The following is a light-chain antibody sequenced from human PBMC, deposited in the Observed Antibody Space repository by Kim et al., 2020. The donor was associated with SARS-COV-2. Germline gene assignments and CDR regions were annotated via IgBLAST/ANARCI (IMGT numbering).Light chain of an antibody. Sequence: EIMMTQSPVTLSVSPGERATLSCRASQSVSSSYLSWYQQKPGQAPRLLIYGASTRATGIPARFSGSGSGTEFTLTISSLQSEDFALYYCQQYNNWPWTFGQGTKVDIK. J-gene: IGKJ1*01. V-gene: IGKV3-15*01. CDR1: QSVSSSY. CDR2: GAS. CDR3: QQYNNWPWT.